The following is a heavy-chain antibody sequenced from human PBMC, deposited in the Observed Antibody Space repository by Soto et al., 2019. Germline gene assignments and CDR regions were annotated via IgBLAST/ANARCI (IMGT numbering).Heavy chain of an antibody. CDR2: IYPGDSDT. Sequence: EVQLVQSGAEVKKPGESLKISCKVSGYSFTNYWIGWVRQMPGKGLEWMGIIYPGDSDTRYSPSFQGQVTISADESISTAYLQWSSLKASDTAMYYCAIHLRGGLYYYYYGMDVWGQGTTVTVSS. CDR3: AIHLRGGLYYYYYGMDV. CDR1: GYSFTNYW. D-gene: IGHD3-16*01. V-gene: IGHV5-51*01. J-gene: IGHJ6*02.